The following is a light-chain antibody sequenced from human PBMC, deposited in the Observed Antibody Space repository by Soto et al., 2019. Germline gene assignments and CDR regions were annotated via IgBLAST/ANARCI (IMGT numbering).Light chain of an antibody. J-gene: IGKJ1*01. CDR3: LQDDDYPRT. CDR2: GAS. V-gene: IGKV1-6*02. Sequence: AIQMTQSPSSLSASVGDRLIITCRASEDIGSELGWYQHRPGTAPKLLIYGASRLESGVPSRFSASGSGTYFTLVINNMQPEDCETYYCLQDDDYPRTFGQGTKVEL. CDR1: EDIGSE.